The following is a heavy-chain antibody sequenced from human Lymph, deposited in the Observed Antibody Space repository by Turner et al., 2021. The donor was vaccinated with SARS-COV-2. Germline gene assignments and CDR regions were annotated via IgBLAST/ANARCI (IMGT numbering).Heavy chain of an antibody. V-gene: IGHV3-33*01. CDR3: ARVKGYNGYDLRYYYGMDV. CDR1: GFTFSSYG. CDR2: IWYDGSNK. J-gene: IGHJ6*02. Sequence: QVKLVESGGGVVQPGRSLRLSCAASGFTFSSYGMHWVRQAPGKGLEWVAVIWYDGSNKYYADSVKGRFTISRVNSKNTLYLQMNSLRAEDTAVYYCARVKGYNGYDLRYYYGMDVWGQGTTVTVSS. D-gene: IGHD5-12*01.